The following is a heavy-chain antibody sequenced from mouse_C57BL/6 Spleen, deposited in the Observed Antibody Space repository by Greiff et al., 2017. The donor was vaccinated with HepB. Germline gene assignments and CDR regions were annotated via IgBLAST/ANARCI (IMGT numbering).Heavy chain of an antibody. CDR3: TRFDGYYPLLPFDY. Sequence: VQLQQSGAELVRPGASVTLSCKASGYTFTDYEMHWVKQTPVHGLEWIGAIDPETGGTAYNQKFKGKAILTADKSSSTAYMELRSLTSEDSAVYYCTRFDGYYPLLPFDYWGQGTTLTVSS. CDR1: GYTFTDYE. J-gene: IGHJ2*01. V-gene: IGHV1-15*01. CDR2: IDPETGGT. D-gene: IGHD2-3*01.